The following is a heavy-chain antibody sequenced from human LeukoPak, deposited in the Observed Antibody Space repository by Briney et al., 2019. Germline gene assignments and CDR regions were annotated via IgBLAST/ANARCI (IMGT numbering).Heavy chain of an antibody. D-gene: IGHD3-10*01. J-gene: IGHJ4*02. CDR2: IRCDGSDK. Sequence: GGSLRLSCAASGFTFSTFGMHWVRQAPGKGLEWVTFIRCDGSDKYYTDSVKGRFTISRDNSRNILFLQMNSLRTEDTAVYYCAKDGGRGVLDYWGQGTLVTVSS. CDR1: GFTFSTFG. CDR3: AKDGGRGVLDY. V-gene: IGHV3-30*02.